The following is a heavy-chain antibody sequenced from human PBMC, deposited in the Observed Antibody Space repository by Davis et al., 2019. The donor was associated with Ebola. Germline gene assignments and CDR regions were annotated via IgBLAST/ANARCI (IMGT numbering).Heavy chain of an antibody. D-gene: IGHD4-23*01. Sequence: PGGSLRLSCAASGFTFSSYAMHWVRQAPGKGLEWVAVISYDGSNKYYTDSVKGRFTISRDNSKNTLYLQMNSLRAEDTAVYYCAKDLTVIYGGNSPRPGYYYYMDVWGKGTTVTVSS. CDR1: GFTFSSYA. J-gene: IGHJ6*03. CDR2: ISYDGSNK. V-gene: IGHV3-30-3*01. CDR3: AKDLTVIYGGNSPRPGYYYYMDV.